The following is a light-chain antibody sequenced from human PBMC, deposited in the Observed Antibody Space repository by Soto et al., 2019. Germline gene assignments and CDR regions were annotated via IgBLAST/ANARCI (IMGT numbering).Light chain of an antibody. CDR1: QGIRND. Sequence: DIQMTQSPSSLSASVGDRVTITCRASQGIRNDLDWYQQKPGKAPKRLIYAASSLQSGVPSRFSGSGSGTEFTLTISSLQPEDFATYFCLQHNTYPWTFGQGTKVEIK. CDR3: LQHNTYPWT. CDR2: AAS. V-gene: IGKV1-17*01. J-gene: IGKJ1*01.